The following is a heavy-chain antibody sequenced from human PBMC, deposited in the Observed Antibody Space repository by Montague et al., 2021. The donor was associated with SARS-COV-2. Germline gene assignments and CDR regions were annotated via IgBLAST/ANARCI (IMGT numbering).Heavy chain of an antibody. Sequence: SLRLSCAASGFTFSSYGMHWVRQAPGKGLEWVAVIWYDGSNKYYADSVKGRFTISRDNSKNTLYLQMSSLRAEDTAVYYCAREGVMATTTGFDYWGQGTLVTVSS. V-gene: IGHV3-33*01. D-gene: IGHD5-24*01. CDR1: GFTFSSYG. CDR2: IWYDGSNK. J-gene: IGHJ4*02. CDR3: AREGVMATTTGFDY.